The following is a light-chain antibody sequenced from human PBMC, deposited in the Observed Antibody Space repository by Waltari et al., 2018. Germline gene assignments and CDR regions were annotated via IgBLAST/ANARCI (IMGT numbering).Light chain of an antibody. CDR2: DAS. Sequence: EVVLTQSPATLSFSPGERATLPCRASQSVSVYLAWYQQKPGQAPRLLIYDASDRATGVPARFSGSGSGTDFTLTISSLEPEDFAVYYCQQRTDRPPVTFGQGTRVEMK. J-gene: IGKJ1*01. CDR3: QQRTDRPPVT. CDR1: QSVSVY. V-gene: IGKV3-11*01.